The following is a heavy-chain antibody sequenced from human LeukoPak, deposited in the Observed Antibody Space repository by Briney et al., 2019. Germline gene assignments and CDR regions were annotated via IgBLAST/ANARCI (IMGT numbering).Heavy chain of an antibody. D-gene: IGHD3-3*01. CDR1: GFTFSSYG. Sequence: GRSLRLSCAASGFTFSSYGMHWVRQAPGKGLEWVAVISYDGSNKYYADSVKGRFTISRDNSKNTLYLQMNSLRAEDTAVYYCAKDRPKVLRFLEWSEYFQHWGQGTLVTVSS. CDR2: ISYDGSNK. CDR3: AKDRPKVLRFLEWSEYFQH. J-gene: IGHJ1*01. V-gene: IGHV3-30*18.